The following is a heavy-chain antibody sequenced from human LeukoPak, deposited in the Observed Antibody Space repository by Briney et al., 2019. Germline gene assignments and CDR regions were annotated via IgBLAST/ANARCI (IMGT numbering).Heavy chain of an antibody. J-gene: IGHJ5*02. Sequence: ASVKVSCKASGYTFTSYAMNWVRQAPGQGLEWMGWINTNTGNPTYAQGFTGRFVFSLDTSVSTAYLQISSLKAEDTAVYYCARRIDYDFWSGYSGFDPWGQGTLVTVSS. D-gene: IGHD3-3*01. CDR2: INTNTGNP. CDR1: GYTFTSYA. V-gene: IGHV7-4-1*02. CDR3: ARRIDYDFWSGYSGFDP.